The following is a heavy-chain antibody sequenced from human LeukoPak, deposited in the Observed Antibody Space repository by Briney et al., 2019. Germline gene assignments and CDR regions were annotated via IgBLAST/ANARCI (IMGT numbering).Heavy chain of an antibody. V-gene: IGHV3-23*01. CDR3: AKISRYDSSGLLHSDDDY. CDR2: ISGSGGST. J-gene: IGHJ4*02. D-gene: IGHD3-22*01. Sequence: GGSLRLSCAASGFTFSSYAMSWVRQAPGKGLEWVSAISGSGGSTYYADSVKGRFTISRDNSKNTLYLQMNSLRAEDTAVYYCAKISRYDSSGLLHSDDDYWGQGTLVTVSS. CDR1: GFTFSSYA.